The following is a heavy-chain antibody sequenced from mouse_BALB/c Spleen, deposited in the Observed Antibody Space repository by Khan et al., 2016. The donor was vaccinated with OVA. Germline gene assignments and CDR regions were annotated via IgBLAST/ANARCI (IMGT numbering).Heavy chain of an antibody. J-gene: IGHJ1*01. CDR2: ISPSNGKS. Sequence: VQPKQSGAELVKPGASVKLFFTASGFNIKKTFLHWVEQPPEPGLEVNGRISPSNGKSQYCPKFPGKAAITSDTSSNTSYLQLNSLTSEDTAVYYCARPSYDPRDFEVWGAGTTVTVSS. CDR1: GFNIKKTF. V-gene: IGHV14-3*02. CDR3: ARPSYDPRDFEV. D-gene: IGHD2-3*01.